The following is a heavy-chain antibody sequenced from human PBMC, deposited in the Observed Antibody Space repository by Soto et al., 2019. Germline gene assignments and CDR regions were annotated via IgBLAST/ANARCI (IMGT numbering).Heavy chain of an antibody. Sequence: SETLSLTCSVSGDSVSSENYYWSWIRQPPGKGLEWIGNIYDSGATKYNPSLKSRVTISVDASKNQFSLKLRSVTPVDTAVYYCARDFWFDPWGQGTLVTVSS. CDR3: ARDFWFDP. V-gene: IGHV4-61*01. CDR2: IYDSGAT. J-gene: IGHJ5*02. CDR1: GDSVSSENYY.